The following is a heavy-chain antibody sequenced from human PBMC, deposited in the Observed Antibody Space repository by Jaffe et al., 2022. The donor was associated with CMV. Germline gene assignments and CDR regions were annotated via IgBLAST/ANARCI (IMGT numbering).Heavy chain of an antibody. V-gene: IGHV3-30*18. Sequence: QVQLVESGGGVVQPGRSLRLSCAASGFTFSSYGMHWVRQAPGKGLEWVAVISYDGSNKYYADSVKGRFTISRDNSKNTLYLQMNSLRAEDTAVYYCAKGRSSSWNYYYGMDVWGQGTTVTVSS. CDR3: AKGRSSSWNYYYGMDV. CDR1: GFTFSSYG. CDR2: ISYDGSNK. J-gene: IGHJ6*02. D-gene: IGHD6-13*01.